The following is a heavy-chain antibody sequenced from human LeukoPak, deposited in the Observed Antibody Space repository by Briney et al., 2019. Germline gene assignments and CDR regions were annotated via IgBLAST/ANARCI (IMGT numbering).Heavy chain of an antibody. Sequence: ASVKVSCKASGYTFTGYDMHWVRQAPGQGLEWMGIINPSDGRTTYAQKFRGRLTLTRDMSTSTGYMELSSLRSGDTAVYCCVRSAGSRQTNWFDPWGQGTLVTVSS. CDR3: VRSAGSRQTNWFDP. CDR1: GYTFTGYD. CDR2: INPSDGRT. D-gene: IGHD6-13*01. J-gene: IGHJ5*02. V-gene: IGHV1-46*01.